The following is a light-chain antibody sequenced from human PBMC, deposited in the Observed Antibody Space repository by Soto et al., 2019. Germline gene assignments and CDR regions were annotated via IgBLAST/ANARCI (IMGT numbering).Light chain of an antibody. CDR3: QQYNSSSRT. CDR2: KAS. CDR1: QSISTS. J-gene: IGKJ1*01. V-gene: IGKV1-5*03. Sequence: DIQMTPSPSTLSASVGDRVTMTCRASQSISTSLAWYQHKPGKAPKLLIYKASTLQSGVPSRFSGSGSGTEFTLTTSSLLPDDFATYYCQQYNSSSRTFGQGTKVDIK.